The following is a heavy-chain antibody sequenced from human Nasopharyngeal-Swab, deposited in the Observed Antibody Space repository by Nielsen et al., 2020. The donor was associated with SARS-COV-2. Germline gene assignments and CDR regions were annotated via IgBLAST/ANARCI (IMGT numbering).Heavy chain of an antibody. D-gene: IGHD3-22*01. CDR2: MNPNSGNT. CDR3: ARENDYYDSSGYYYYWFDP. V-gene: IGHV1-8*01. J-gene: IGHJ5*02. CDR1: GYTFTSYD. Sequence: ASVKVSCKASGYTFTSYDINWVRQATGQGLEWRGRMNPNSGNTGYAQKFQGRVTMTRNTSISTAYMELSSLRSEDTAVYYCARENDYYDSSGYYYYWFDPWGQGTLVTVSS.